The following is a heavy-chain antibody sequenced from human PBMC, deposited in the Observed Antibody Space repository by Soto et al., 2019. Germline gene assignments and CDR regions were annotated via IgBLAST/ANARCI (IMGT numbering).Heavy chain of an antibody. D-gene: IGHD2-15*01. CDR3: ATTPSSAYCSGGRCLDWFDP. V-gene: IGHV3-11*01. J-gene: IGHJ5*02. Sequence: QVQLVESGGGLVKPGGSLRLSCAASGFTFSDYYMSWIRQAPGKGLEWISYISRSGSAKYYADSVKGRFTVSRDNAQNSLYLQLNSLRAEDTAVYYCATTPSSAYCSGGRCLDWFDPWGQGTLLTVSS. CDR1: GFTFSDYY. CDR2: ISRSGSAK.